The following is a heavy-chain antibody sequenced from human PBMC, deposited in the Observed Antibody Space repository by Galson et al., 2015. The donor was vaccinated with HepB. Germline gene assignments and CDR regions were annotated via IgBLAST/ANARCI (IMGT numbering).Heavy chain of an antibody. D-gene: IGHD2-2*01. Sequence: SLRLSCAASGFTVSSNYMSWVRQAPGKGLEWVSVIYSGGSTYYADSVKGRFTISRDNSKNTLYLQMNSLRAEDTAVYYCARDHCSSTSCDDYWGQGTLVTVSS. CDR1: GFTVSSNY. CDR2: IYSGGST. V-gene: IGHV3-53*01. CDR3: ARDHCSSTSCDDY. J-gene: IGHJ4*02.